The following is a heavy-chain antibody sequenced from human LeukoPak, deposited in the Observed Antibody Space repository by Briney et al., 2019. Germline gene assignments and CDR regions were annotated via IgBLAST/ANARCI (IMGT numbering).Heavy chain of an antibody. CDR3: ARDWFVD. J-gene: IGHJ4*02. Sequence: GCALRLSYATSECAFSGYAMSLGRRGPGKGLEWVSYINSGATIIYYAHSVKGRFTISRDNAENSLYLEMNSLRADDTAVYYCARDWFVDWGQGTLVVVSS. V-gene: IGHV3-48*03. CDR2: INSGATII. CDR1: ECAFSGYA.